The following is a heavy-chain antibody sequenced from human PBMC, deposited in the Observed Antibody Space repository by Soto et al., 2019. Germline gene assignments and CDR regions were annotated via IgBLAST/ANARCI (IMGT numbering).Heavy chain of an antibody. CDR1: GFTFTSSA. V-gene: IGHV1-58*01. D-gene: IGHD3-22*01. J-gene: IGHJ4*02. Sequence: ASVKVYCKASGFTFTSSAVQWVRQARGQRLEWIGWIVVGSGNTNYAQKFQERATITRDMSTSTAYMELSSLRSEDTAVYYCAAYYYDSSGYWYYFDYWGQGTLVTVSS. CDR3: AAYYYDSSGYWYYFDY. CDR2: IVVGSGNT.